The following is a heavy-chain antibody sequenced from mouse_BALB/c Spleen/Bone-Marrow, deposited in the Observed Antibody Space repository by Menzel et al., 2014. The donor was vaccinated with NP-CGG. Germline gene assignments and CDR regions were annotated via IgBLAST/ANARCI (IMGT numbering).Heavy chain of an antibody. CDR1: GYTFTRHY. CDR3: AMWLRRDYYAMDY. Sequence: SGPELVKPGASVRISCKASGYTFTRHYIQLMKQRPGQGLEWIGWIYPGNVNTKYNEKFKGKATLTADKSSSTAYMQLSSLTSEDSAVYFCAMWLRRDYYAMDYWGQGTSVTVSS. CDR2: IYPGNVNT. V-gene: IGHV1S56*01. D-gene: IGHD2-2*01. J-gene: IGHJ4*01.